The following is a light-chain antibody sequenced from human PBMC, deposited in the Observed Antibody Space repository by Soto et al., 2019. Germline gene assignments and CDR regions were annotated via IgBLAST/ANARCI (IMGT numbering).Light chain of an antibody. J-gene: IGKJ5*01. Sequence: DIQITQSPSSLSASVGDRVTITCQASQDISNYLNWYQQKPGKAPKLLIYDACNLESGVPSRFSGSGSGTDFTRTISSLQPEDFATDYCQQSYSTPITFGQGTRLEIK. CDR3: QQSYSTPIT. V-gene: IGKV1-39*01. CDR1: QDISNY. CDR2: DAC.